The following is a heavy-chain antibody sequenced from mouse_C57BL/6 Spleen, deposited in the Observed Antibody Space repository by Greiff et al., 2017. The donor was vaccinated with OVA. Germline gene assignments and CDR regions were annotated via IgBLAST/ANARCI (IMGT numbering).Heavy chain of an antibody. J-gene: IGHJ2*01. Sequence: EVQLQESGPGLVKPSQSLSLTCSVTGYSITSGYYWNWIRQFPGNKLEWMGYISYDGSNNYNPSLKNRISITRDTSKNQFFLKLNSVTTEDTATYYCARDGRLRRVYFDYWGQGTTLTVSS. CDR3: ARDGRLRRVYFDY. CDR1: GYSITSGYY. V-gene: IGHV3-6*01. CDR2: ISYDGSN. D-gene: IGHD2-2*01.